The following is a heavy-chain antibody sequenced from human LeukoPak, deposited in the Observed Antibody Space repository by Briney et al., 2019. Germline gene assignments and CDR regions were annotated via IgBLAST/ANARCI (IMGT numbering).Heavy chain of an antibody. Sequence: PGGSLRLSCAASGFTFSSCWMSWVRQGPGKGLEWVANIKEDGSEKYYMDSVKGRFTISRDNAKNSLYVQMNSLRVEDTALYSCARDRGGSKSFDSWGQGTLVTVSS. D-gene: IGHD3-10*01. J-gene: IGHJ4*02. CDR1: GFTFSSCW. CDR2: IKEDGSEK. V-gene: IGHV3-7*04. CDR3: ARDRGGSKSFDS.